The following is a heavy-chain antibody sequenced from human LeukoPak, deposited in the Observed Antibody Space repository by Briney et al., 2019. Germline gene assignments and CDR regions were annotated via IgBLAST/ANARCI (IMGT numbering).Heavy chain of an antibody. J-gene: IGHJ4*02. CDR1: GFTFSSYA. CDR3: TTAPYDGKDY. D-gene: IGHD4-23*01. V-gene: IGHV3-15*01. Sequence: GGSLRLSCAASGFTFSSYAMSWVRQAPGKGLEWVGRIKSKADGGAIDYAAPVKGRFSVSRDDSENIFYLQMNSLKTEDTGVYYCTTAPYDGKDYWGQGTLVTVSS. CDR2: IKSKADGGAI.